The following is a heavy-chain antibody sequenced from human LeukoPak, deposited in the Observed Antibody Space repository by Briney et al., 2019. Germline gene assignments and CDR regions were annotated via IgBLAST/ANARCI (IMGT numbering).Heavy chain of an antibody. CDR3: ARQLDYPYYFDY. Sequence: WIRHQPGKGLERIGYIYFGGSTYYTPSLKNRVTISADSSEKRFSLRLSSVTAADTAVYYCARQLDYPYYFDYWGQGTLVTVSS. D-gene: IGHD4-11*01. CDR2: IYFGGST. V-gene: IGHV4-31*02. J-gene: IGHJ4*02.